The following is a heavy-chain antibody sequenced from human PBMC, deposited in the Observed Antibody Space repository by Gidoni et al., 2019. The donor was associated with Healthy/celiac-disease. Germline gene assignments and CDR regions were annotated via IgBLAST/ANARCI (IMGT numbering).Heavy chain of an antibody. CDR3: AKISDYYGSGSYSPYYYYYMDV. Sequence: QVQLVESGGGVVQPGRSLRLSWAASGLSFCRYGMHWVRQAPGKGLEWVEVISYDGSNKYYADSVKGRFTISRDNSKNTLYLQMNSLRAEDTAVYYCAKISDYYGSGSYSPYYYYYMDVWGKGTTVTVSS. CDR2: ISYDGSNK. D-gene: IGHD3-10*01. CDR1: GLSFCRYG. J-gene: IGHJ6*03. V-gene: IGHV3-30*18.